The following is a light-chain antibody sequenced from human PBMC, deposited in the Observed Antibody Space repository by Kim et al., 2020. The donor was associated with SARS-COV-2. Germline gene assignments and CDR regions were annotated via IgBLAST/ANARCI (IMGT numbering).Light chain of an antibody. CDR2: RAS. Sequence: EIVMTQSPATLSVSPGDRATLSCRASQTINNNLGWYQHRPGQAPSLLIYRASTRATGIPDRFSGSGSGTDFTLTISSLQPEDFATYYCQQSYSTPRTFGQGTKVDIK. J-gene: IGKJ1*01. CDR1: QTINNN. V-gene: IGKV3-15*01. CDR3: QQSYSTPRT.